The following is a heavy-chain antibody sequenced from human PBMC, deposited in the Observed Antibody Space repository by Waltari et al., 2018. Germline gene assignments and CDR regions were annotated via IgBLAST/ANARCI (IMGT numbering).Heavy chain of an antibody. Sequence: EVQLLQSGTELKKPGSTVKISCQVSGYRFTDYYIPWVQQDHGKGPQWMGLVDPEDGETIYAERFQGRVTITADTSTETAFMELSSLTSDDTAVYYCVTALGDRSSASRPFDVWGLGTLITVSS. CDR2: VDPEDGET. CDR3: VTALGDRSSASRPFDV. CDR1: GYRFTDYY. D-gene: IGHD3-10*01. V-gene: IGHV1-69-2*01. J-gene: IGHJ3*01.